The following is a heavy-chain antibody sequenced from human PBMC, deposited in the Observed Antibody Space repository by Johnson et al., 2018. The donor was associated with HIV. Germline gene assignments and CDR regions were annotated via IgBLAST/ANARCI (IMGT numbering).Heavy chain of an antibody. CDR1: GFTFSTNW. CDR3: ARVQLLADDVFNI. V-gene: IGHV3-74*01. D-gene: IGHD3-10*01. CDR2: INSDGRST. J-gene: IGHJ3*02. Sequence: VQLVESGGDLVQPGGSLRLSCVASGFTFSTNWMHWVRQAPGKGLVWVSRINSDGRSTSYADSVTGRFTISRDNAKNTLYLQMDGLGAEDTAVYYCARVQLLADDVFNIWGQGTMVTVSS.